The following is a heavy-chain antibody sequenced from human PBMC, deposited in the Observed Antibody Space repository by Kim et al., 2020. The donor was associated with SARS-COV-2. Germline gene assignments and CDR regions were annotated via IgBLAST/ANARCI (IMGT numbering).Heavy chain of an antibody. V-gene: IGHV4-31*02. J-gene: IGHJ4*02. Sequence: HDPSLKRRVTISVDTSKTQFSLKLSSVTAADTAVYYCARDPGSGSYNVWGQGTLVTVSS. CDR3: ARDPGSGSYNV. D-gene: IGHD3-10*01.